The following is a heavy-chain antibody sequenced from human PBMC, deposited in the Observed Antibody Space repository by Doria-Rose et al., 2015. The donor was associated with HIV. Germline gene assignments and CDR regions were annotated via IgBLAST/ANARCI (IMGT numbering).Heavy chain of an antibody. D-gene: IGHD6-13*01. Sequence: ESGPVLVKPTETLTLICTVSGVSLSSPGMGVSWIRQPPGKALEWLANIFSDDERSYKPSLKSRLTISRGTSKSQVVLTMTDMDPVDTATYYCARIKSSRWYHKYYFDFWGQGTLVIVSA. CDR2: IFSDDER. V-gene: IGHV2-26*01. CDR3: ARIKSSRWYHKYYFDF. CDR1: GVSLSSPGMG. J-gene: IGHJ4*02.